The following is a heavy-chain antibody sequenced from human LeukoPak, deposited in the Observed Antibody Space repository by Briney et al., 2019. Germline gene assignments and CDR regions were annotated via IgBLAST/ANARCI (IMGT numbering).Heavy chain of an antibody. D-gene: IGHD2-15*01. CDR3: ARVGRPRWFDP. CDR2: INPSGGST. Sequence: RASVKVSCKASGYTFTSYYMHWVRQAPGQGPEWMGIINPSGGSTSYAQKFQGRVTMTRDMSTSTVYMELSSLRSEDTAVYYCARVGRPRWFDPWGQGTLVTVSS. V-gene: IGHV1-46*01. CDR1: GYTFTSYY. J-gene: IGHJ5*02.